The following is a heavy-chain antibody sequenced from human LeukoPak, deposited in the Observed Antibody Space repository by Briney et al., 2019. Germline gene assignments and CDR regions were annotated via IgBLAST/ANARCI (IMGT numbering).Heavy chain of an antibody. Sequence: PGGSLRLSCAASGFTFSSYSMNWVRQASGKGLEWVSSISSSSSYIYYADSVKGRFTISRDNAKNSLYLQMNSLRAEDTAVYYCARDGDYGDYENPFDYWGQGTLVTVSS. CDR1: GFTFSSYS. CDR3: ARDGDYGDYENPFDY. D-gene: IGHD4-17*01. V-gene: IGHV3-21*01. CDR2: ISSSSSYI. J-gene: IGHJ4*02.